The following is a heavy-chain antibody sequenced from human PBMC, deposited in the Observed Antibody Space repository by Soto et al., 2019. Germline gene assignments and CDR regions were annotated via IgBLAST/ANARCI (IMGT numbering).Heavy chain of an antibody. CDR3: ARDIVVVPAAIHYFDY. D-gene: IGHD2-2*02. V-gene: IGHV4-59*01. Sequence: SETLSLTCTVSGGSISSYYWSWIRQPPGKGLEWIGYIYYSGSTNYNPSLKSRVTISVDTSKNQFSLKLSSVTAADTAVYYCARDIVVVPAAIHYFDYWGQGTLVTVSS. CDR2: IYYSGST. CDR1: GGSISSYY. J-gene: IGHJ4*02.